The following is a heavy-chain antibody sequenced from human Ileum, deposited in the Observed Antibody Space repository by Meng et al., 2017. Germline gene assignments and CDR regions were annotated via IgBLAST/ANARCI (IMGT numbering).Heavy chain of an antibody. CDR1: GCSISSGDYY. J-gene: IGHJ4*02. V-gene: IGHV4-30-4*01. CDR3: ARAPKYCTNAVCSRPLDS. D-gene: IGHD2-8*01. Sequence: QVQLQESGPRLVKPSQTLSLTCTVSGCSISSGDYYWSLVRQSPGKGPEWIGYIYSNGNTYSNPSLRGRLMISIDTSKNQFSLKLSSVTAADTAVYYCARAPKYCTNAVCSRPLDSWGQGTLVTVSS. CDR2: IYSNGNT.